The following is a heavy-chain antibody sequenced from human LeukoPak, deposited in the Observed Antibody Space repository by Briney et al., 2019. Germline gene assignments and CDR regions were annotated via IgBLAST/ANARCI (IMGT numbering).Heavy chain of an antibody. CDR2: ISYDGSNK. J-gene: IGHJ6*02. CDR1: GFTFSSYG. Sequence: GGSLRLSCAASGFTFSSYGMHWVRQAPGKGLEWVAVISYDGSNKYYADSVKGRFTISRDNSKNTLYLQMNSLRAEDTAVYYCAKVRYYYDSSGYSYGVYYYGMDVWGQGTTVTVSS. V-gene: IGHV3-30*18. CDR3: AKVRYYYDSSGYSYGVYYYGMDV. D-gene: IGHD3-22*01.